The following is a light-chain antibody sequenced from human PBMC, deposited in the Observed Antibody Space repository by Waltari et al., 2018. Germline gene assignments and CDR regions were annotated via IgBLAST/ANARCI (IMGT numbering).Light chain of an antibody. V-gene: IGKV3-15*01. CDR2: GAS. CDR1: QSVSSN. Sequence: EIVMTQSPATLSVSPGERATLSCRASQSVSSNLAWYQQKPGQAPRLPIYGASTRATSIPARFSGSGSGTEFTLTISSMQSEDFAVYYCQQYNNWLWTFGQGTKVEIK. CDR3: QQYNNWLWT. J-gene: IGKJ1*01.